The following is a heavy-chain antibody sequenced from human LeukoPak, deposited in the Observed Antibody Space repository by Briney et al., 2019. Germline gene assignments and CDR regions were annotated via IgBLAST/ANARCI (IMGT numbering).Heavy chain of an antibody. V-gene: IGHV4-59*01. CDR1: GGSIGSYY. D-gene: IGHD5-24*01. J-gene: IGHJ4*02. CDR3: ARAQSNQMATKI. Sequence: SETLSLTCTVSGGSIGSYYWTWIRQPPGKGLEWLGYIHSIGSTNYNPSLKSRLTISVDTSKNQFSLKLSSVTAADTAVYYCARAQSNQMATKIWGQGILVTVSS. CDR2: IHSIGST.